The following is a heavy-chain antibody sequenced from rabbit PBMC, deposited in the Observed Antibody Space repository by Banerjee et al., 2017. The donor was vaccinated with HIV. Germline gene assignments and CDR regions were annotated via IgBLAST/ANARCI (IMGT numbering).Heavy chain of an antibody. Sequence: QEQLEESGGDLVKPEGSLTLTCTASGFDFSSNAMFWVRQSPGKGLEWIACINTSSGNTVYASWAKGRFTISKTSSTTVTLQMTSLTAADTATYFCARDLAGVIGWNFNLWGQGTLVTVS. D-gene: IGHD4-1*01. V-gene: IGHV1S45*01. CDR3: ARDLAGVIGWNFNL. CDR1: GFDFSSNA. CDR2: INTSSGNT. J-gene: IGHJ4*01.